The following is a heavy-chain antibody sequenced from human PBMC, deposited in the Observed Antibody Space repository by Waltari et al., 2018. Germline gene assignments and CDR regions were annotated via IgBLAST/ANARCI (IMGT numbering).Heavy chain of an antibody. CDR3: ARTTRTGTTFFLGPLDP. J-gene: IGHJ5*02. Sequence: QVQLVESGGGVVQPGKSLTLSCAASGFIFSSYAIHWVRQAPCEGMEWVAVISYDATNKYYADSVKGRFTISRDNSDNTLHLQMNSLSTEDTAAYYCARTTRTGTTFFLGPLDPWGQGTLVTVSS. D-gene: IGHD1-7*01. CDR1: GFIFSSYA. V-gene: IGHV3-30-3*01. CDR2: ISYDATNK.